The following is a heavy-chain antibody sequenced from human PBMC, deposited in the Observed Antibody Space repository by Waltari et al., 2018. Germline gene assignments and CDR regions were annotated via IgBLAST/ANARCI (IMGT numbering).Heavy chain of an antibody. CDR1: GFTFSSYA. Sequence: EVQLVESGGGLVQPGGSLRLSCSASGFTFSSYAMHWVRQAPGKGLEYVAASSSNGGSTYYADSGKGRFTISRDNSKNTLYLQMSSLRAEDTAVYYCVKDLIAAAANWGQGTLVTVSS. J-gene: IGHJ4*02. V-gene: IGHV3-64D*08. CDR3: VKDLIAAAAN. CDR2: SSSNGGST. D-gene: IGHD6-13*01.